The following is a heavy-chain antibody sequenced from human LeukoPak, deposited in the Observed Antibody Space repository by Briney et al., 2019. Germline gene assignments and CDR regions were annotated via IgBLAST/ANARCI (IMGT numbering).Heavy chain of an antibody. V-gene: IGHV1-69*05. Sequence: SVNVSCKASGGTFSSYAISWVRQAPGQGLEWMGGIIPIFGTANYAQKFQGRVTITTDESTSTAYMELSSLRSEDTALYYCARDPLGGFGHHDAFDIWGQGTMVTVSS. D-gene: IGHD2-15*01. J-gene: IGHJ3*02. CDR2: IIPIFGTA. CDR3: ARDPLGGFGHHDAFDI. CDR1: GGTFSSYA.